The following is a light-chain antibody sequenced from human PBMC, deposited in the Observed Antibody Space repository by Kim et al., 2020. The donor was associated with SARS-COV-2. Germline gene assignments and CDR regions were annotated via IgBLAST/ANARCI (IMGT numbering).Light chain of an antibody. CDR3: CSYAGSRTAV. J-gene: IGLJ1*01. CDR2: EVT. Sequence: QSALTQPASVSGSPGQSITISCTGTSSDVGNYNLVSWYQQHPGKAPKLKIYEVTKRPSGVSNRFSGSKSGNTASLTISGLQAEDEAEDYCCSYAGSRTAVFGTGNKVTVL. V-gene: IGLV2-23*02. CDR1: SSDVGNYNL.